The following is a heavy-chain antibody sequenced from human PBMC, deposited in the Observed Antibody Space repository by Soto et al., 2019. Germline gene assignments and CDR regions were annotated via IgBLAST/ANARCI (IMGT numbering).Heavy chain of an antibody. Sequence: HGESLKISCKGSGYSFTSYWISWVRQMPGKGLEWMGRIDPSDSYTNYSPSFQGHVTISADKSISTAYLQWSSLKASDTAMYYCARRASVDILTGYYYYYYGMDVWGQGTTVTVSS. V-gene: IGHV5-10-1*01. CDR2: IDPSDSYT. CDR3: ARRASVDILTGYYYYYYGMDV. CDR1: GYSFTSYW. D-gene: IGHD3-9*01. J-gene: IGHJ6*02.